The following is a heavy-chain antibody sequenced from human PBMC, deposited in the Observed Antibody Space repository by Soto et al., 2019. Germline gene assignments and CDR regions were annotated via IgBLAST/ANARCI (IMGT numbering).Heavy chain of an antibody. Sequence: ASVKVSCKASGYTFTSYGISWVRQAPGQGLEWMGWISAYNGNTNYAQKLQGRVTMTTDTSASTAYMELRSLRSDDTAVYYCARGIVVVVAATEIHWFDPWGQGTLVTVSS. D-gene: IGHD2-15*01. CDR2: ISAYNGNT. CDR3: ARGIVVVVAATEIHWFDP. V-gene: IGHV1-18*04. J-gene: IGHJ5*02. CDR1: GYTFTSYG.